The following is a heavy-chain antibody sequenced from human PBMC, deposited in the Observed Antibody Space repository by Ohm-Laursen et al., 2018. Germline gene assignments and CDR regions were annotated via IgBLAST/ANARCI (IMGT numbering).Heavy chain of an antibody. Sequence: GASVKVSCKASGYTFTGYFMHWVRQAPGQGLEWMGWIKSNSGDTKYAQKFEGRVTMTRDTSIGTAYMELTRLTSDDTAVYYCSRVLGFGSGSYYGDNWGQGTLIIVSS. J-gene: IGHJ4*02. CDR3: SRVLGFGSGSYYGDN. CDR2: IKSNSGDT. D-gene: IGHD3-10*01. V-gene: IGHV1-2*02. CDR1: GYTFTGYF.